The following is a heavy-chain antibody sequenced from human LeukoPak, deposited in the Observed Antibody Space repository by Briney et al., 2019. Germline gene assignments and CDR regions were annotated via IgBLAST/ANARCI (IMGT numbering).Heavy chain of an antibody. D-gene: IGHD3-9*01. Sequence: PGASLRLSCAASGFTFSSYAMSWVRQAPGKGLEWVSAISGSGGSTYYADSVKGRFTISRDNSKNTLYLQMNSLRAEDTAVYYCAKDQQVLRYFDRSMGDYFDYWGQGTLVTVSS. J-gene: IGHJ4*02. CDR3: AKDQQVLRYFDRSMGDYFDY. CDR1: GFTFSSYA. CDR2: ISGSGGST. V-gene: IGHV3-23*01.